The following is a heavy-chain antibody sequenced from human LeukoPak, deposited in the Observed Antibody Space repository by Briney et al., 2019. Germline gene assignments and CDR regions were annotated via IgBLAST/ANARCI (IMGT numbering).Heavy chain of an antibody. J-gene: IGHJ1*01. CDR3: ARDSEYSSSSSEYFQH. Sequence: PGGSLRLSCAASGFTVSSNYMSWVRQAPGKGLEWVSVIYSGGSTYYADSVKGRFTISRDNAKNSLYLQMNSLRAEDTAVYYCARDSEYSSSSSEYFQHWGQGTLVTVSS. V-gene: IGHV3-53*01. CDR2: IYSGGST. CDR1: GFTVSSNY. D-gene: IGHD6-6*01.